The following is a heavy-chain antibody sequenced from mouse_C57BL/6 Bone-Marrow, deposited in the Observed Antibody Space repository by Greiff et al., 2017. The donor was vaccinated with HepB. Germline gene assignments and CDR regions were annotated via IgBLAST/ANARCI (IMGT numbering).Heavy chain of an antibody. J-gene: IGHJ1*03. CDR1: GFTFSDFY. CDR3: ARDACDYWYFDV. CDR2: SRNKANDYTT. Sequence: EVQLVESGGGLVQSGRSLRLSCATSGFTFSDFYMEWVRQAPGKGLEWIAASRNKANDYTTEYSASVKGRFIVSRDTSQSILYLQMNALRAEDTAIYYCARDACDYWYFDVWGTGTTVTVSS. V-gene: IGHV7-1*01.